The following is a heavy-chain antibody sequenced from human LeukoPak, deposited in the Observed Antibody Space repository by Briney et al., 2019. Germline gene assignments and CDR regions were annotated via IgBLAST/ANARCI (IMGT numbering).Heavy chain of an antibody. V-gene: IGHV4-59*01. CDR3: ARVKECSGDCYPFEY. Sequence: SETLSLTCAVSGGPLSSYFWSWIRQPPGKGLEWIGYFYYGDSTKYNPSLKSRVTISVDKSKNNFSLRLSSVAAADTAVYYCARVKECSGDCYPFEYWGQGTLVTVSS. CDR1: GGPLSSYF. J-gene: IGHJ4*02. D-gene: IGHD2-21*02. CDR2: FYYGDST.